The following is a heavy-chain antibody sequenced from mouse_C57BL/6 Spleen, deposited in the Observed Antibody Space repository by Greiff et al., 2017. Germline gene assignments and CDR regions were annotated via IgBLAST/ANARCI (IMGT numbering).Heavy chain of an antibody. Sequence: EVKVVESGGGLVQPKGSLKLSCAASGFSFNTYAMNWVRQAPGKGLEWVARIRSKSNNYATYYADSVKDRFTISRDDSESMLYLQMNNLKTEDTAMYYCVRLKANWDAMDYWGQGTSVTVSS. V-gene: IGHV10-1*01. CDR2: IRSKSNNYAT. CDR1: GFSFNTYA. CDR3: VRLKANWDAMDY. J-gene: IGHJ4*01. D-gene: IGHD4-1*01.